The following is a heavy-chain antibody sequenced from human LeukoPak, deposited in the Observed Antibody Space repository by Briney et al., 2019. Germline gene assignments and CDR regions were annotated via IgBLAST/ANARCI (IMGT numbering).Heavy chain of an antibody. J-gene: IGHJ4*02. CDR1: GGTFSSYA. Sequence: SVKVSCKASGGTFSSYAISWVRQAPGQGLEWMGGIIPIFGTANYAQKFQGRVTITADESTSTAYMELSSLRSEDTAVYYCARRSTRRDGYNLEDDYWCQGTLVTVSS. CDR3: ARRSTRRDGYNLEDDY. CDR2: IIPIFGTA. V-gene: IGHV1-69*13. D-gene: IGHD5-24*01.